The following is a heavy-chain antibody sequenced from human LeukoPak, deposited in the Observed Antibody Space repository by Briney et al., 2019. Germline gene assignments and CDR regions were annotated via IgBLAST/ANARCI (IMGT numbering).Heavy chain of an antibody. CDR2: IIPIFGTA. J-gene: IGHJ4*02. CDR1: GGTFSSYA. CDR3: ASATRYCSGGSCYSWENRYSFDY. Sequence: ASVKVSCKASGGTFSSYAISWVRQDPGQGLEWMGGIIPIFGTANYAQKFQGRVTITADESTSTAYMELRSLRSEDTDVYYCASATRYCSGGSCYSWENRYSFDYWGQGTLVTVSS. D-gene: IGHD2-15*01. V-gene: IGHV1-69*13.